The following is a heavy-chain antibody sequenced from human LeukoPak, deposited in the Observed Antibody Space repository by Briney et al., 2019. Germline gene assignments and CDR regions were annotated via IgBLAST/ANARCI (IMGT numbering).Heavy chain of an antibody. D-gene: IGHD3-22*01. CDR3: ARGKVVVVITGYYYYYGMDV. V-gene: IGHV4-34*01. Sequence: SETLSLTCAVYGGSFSGYYWSWIRQPPGKGLEWIAEINHSGSTNYNPSLKSRVTISVDTSKNQFSLKLSSVTAADTAVYYCARGKVVVVITGYYYYYGMDVWGQGTTVTVSS. J-gene: IGHJ6*02. CDR2: INHSGST. CDR1: GGSFSGYY.